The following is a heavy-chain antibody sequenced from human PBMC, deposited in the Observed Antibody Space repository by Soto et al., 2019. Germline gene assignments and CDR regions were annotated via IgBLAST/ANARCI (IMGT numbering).Heavy chain of an antibody. J-gene: IGHJ4*02. CDR1: GCTFSSYA. Sequence: QVQLVQSGAEVKKPGSSVKVSCKASGCTFSSYAISWVRQAPGQGLEWRGGIIPIFGTANYAQKFQGRVTITADESTSTADMELSSLRSEDTAVYYCARGDDFWSGKIGDYWGQGTLVTVSS. V-gene: IGHV1-69*01. CDR2: IIPIFGTA. D-gene: IGHD3-3*01. CDR3: ARGDDFWSGKIGDY.